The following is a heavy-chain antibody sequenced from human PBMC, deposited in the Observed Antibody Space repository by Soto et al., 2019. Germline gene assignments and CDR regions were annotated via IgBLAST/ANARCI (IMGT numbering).Heavy chain of an antibody. CDR2: IYPGDSDT. J-gene: IGHJ6*02. Sequence: EVQLVQSGAEVKKPGESLQISCKGSGYSFTSYWIGWVRQMPGKGLEWMGIIYPGDSDTRYSPSFQGQVTISADKSISTAYLQWSSLKASDTAMYYCARLSVNYYYHYGMDVWGQGTTVIVSS. CDR3: ARLSVNYYYHYGMDV. CDR1: GYSFTSYW. D-gene: IGHD1-26*01. V-gene: IGHV5-51*01.